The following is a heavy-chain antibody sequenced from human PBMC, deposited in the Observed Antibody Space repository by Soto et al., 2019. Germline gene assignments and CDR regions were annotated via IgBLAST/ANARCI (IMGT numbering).Heavy chain of an antibody. CDR2: INHSGST. Sequence: QVQLQQWGAGLLKPSETLSLTCAVYGGSFSGYYWSWIRQPPGKGLEWIGEINHSGSTNYNPSLKSRVTISVDTSKNQFSLKLSSVTAADTAVYYCARGPRSLDGVVTAPAANDAFDIWGQGTMVTVSS. D-gene: IGHD2-21*02. J-gene: IGHJ3*02. CDR3: ARGPRSLDGVVTAPAANDAFDI. V-gene: IGHV4-34*01. CDR1: GGSFSGYY.